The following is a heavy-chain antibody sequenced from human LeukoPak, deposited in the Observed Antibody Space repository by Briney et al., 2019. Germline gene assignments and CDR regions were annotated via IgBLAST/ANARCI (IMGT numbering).Heavy chain of an antibody. D-gene: IGHD4-17*01. CDR1: GFTFSSYS. Sequence: GGSLRLSCAASGFTFSSYSMNWVRQAPGKGLEWVSFISSSSIYMYYADPVKGRFTISRDNVKNSLFLQMNSLRAEDTAVYYCARYADCEGHYFDYWGQGTLVTVSS. V-gene: IGHV3-21*01. CDR3: ARYADCEGHYFDY. J-gene: IGHJ4*02. CDR2: ISSSSIYM.